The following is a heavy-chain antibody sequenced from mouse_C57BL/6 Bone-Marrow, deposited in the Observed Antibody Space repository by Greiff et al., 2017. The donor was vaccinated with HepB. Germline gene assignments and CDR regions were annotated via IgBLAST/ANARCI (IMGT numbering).Heavy chain of an antibody. CDR2: IWSGGST. D-gene: IGHD1-1*01. CDR1: GFSLTSYG. CDR3: ASTAVVATNFDV. J-gene: IGHJ1*03. Sequence: QVQLQQSGPGLVQPSQSLSITCTASGFSLTSYGVHWVRQSPGKGLEWLGVIWSGGSTDYYAAFISRLSISKDNSKSQVFFNMNSLQADDTAKYYSASTAVVATNFDVWGTGTTVTVSS. V-gene: IGHV2-2*01.